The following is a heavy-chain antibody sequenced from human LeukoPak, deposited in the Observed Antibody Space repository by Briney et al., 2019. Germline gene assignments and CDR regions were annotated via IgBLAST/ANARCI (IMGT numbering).Heavy chain of an antibody. J-gene: IGHJ3*02. CDR3: QVYYYDSSGYPDAFDI. Sequence: SETLSLTCAVYGGSFSGYYWSWIRQPPGKGLEWIGEINHSGSTNYNPSLKSRVTISVDTSKNQFSLKLSSVTAADTAVYYCQVYYYDSSGYPDAFDIWGQETMVTVSS. CDR2: INHSGST. CDR1: GGSFSGYY. D-gene: IGHD3-22*01. V-gene: IGHV4-34*01.